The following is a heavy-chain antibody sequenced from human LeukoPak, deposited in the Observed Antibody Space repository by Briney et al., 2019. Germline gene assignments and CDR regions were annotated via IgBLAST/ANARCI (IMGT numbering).Heavy chain of an antibody. CDR2: IYTSGTT. D-gene: IGHD3-10*01. Sequence: SEPLSLTCTVSADSISNYFWSWIRQPAGKGLEWIGRIYTSGTTNYSPSLKSRVTMSVDTSTNQFSLKLTSVTAADTAVYYCARENGSGSRGLDFWGQGTLVTVSS. CDR1: ADSISNYF. J-gene: IGHJ4*02. CDR3: ARENGSGSRGLDF. V-gene: IGHV4-4*07.